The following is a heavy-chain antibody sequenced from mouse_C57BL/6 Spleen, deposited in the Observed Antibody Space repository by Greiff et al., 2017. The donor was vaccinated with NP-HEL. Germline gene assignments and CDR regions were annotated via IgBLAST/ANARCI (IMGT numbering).Heavy chain of an antibody. CDR3: ARLPIYDGYWFAY. CDR2: IHPNSGST. D-gene: IGHD2-3*01. V-gene: IGHV1-64*01. J-gene: IGHJ3*01. Sequence: QVQLQQPGAELVKPGASVKLSCKASGYTFTSYWMHWVKQRPGQGLEWIGMIHPNSGSTNYNEKFKSKATLTVDKSSSTAYMQLSSLTSEDSAVYYCARLPIYDGYWFAYWGQGTLVTVSA. CDR1: GYTFTSYW.